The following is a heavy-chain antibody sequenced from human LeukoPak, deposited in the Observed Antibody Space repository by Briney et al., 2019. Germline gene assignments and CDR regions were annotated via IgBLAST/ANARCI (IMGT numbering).Heavy chain of an antibody. CDR2: INHSGST. CDR3: ARGHIVVVTAIYYYYYGMDV. V-gene: IGHV4-34*01. Sequence: SETQSLTCAVYGGSFSGYYWSWIRQPPGKGLEWIGEINHSGSTNYNPSLKSRVTISVDTSKNQFSLKLSSVTAADTAVYYCARGHIVVVTAIYYYYYGMDVWGQGTTVTVSS. CDR1: GGSFSGYY. J-gene: IGHJ6*02. D-gene: IGHD2-21*02.